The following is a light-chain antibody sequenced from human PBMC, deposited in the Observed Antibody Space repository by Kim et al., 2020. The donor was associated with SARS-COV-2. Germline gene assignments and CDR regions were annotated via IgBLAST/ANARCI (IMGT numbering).Light chain of an antibody. J-gene: IGLJ1*01. V-gene: IGLV2-14*03. CDR3: SSQTRSSTYV. CDR2: DVN. Sequence: GQSITISCTGTSSDIGGYNYVSWYQQHPGKAPKLMIYDVNKRPSGVSNRFSGSKSGNTASLTISWLQAEDEADYYCSSQTRSSTYVFGTGTKVTVL. CDR1: SSDIGGYNY.